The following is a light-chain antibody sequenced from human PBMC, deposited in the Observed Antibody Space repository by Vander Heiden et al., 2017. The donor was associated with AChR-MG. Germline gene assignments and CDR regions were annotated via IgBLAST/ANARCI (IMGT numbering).Light chain of an antibody. CDR2: DAF. Sequence: EIVLTQSPATLSLSPGESATLYCEASQRVNRFYVAWFQQKPGLAPRLLIYDAFTRATGIPDRFSGSGSGTDFTLTISRLEPEDFAVYYCQQYGSSPITFGQGTRVEIK. CDR1: QRVNRFY. CDR3: QQYGSSPIT. J-gene: IGKJ5*01. V-gene: IGKV3D-20*01.